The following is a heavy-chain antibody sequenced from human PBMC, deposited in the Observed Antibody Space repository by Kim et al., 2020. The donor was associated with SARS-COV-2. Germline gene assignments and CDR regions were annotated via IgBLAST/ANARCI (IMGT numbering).Heavy chain of an antibody. J-gene: IGHJ4*02. CDR2: IKSKSEGGTA. D-gene: IGHD1-26*01. CDR1: GFTFSDAW. CDR3: TTRGSYWGNYFDY. V-gene: IGHV3-15*01. Sequence: GGSLRLSCAASGFTFSDAWMSWVRQAPGKGLEWVGRIKSKSEGGTADYAAPVKGRFSISRDDSKTTLYLEMNSLQTEDTAEYYCTTRGSYWGNYFDYWGQGTRVTVSS.